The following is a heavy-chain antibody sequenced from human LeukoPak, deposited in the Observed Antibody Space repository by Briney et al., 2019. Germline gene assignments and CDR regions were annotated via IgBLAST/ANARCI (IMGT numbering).Heavy chain of an antibody. CDR3: ASYKGQHAAPDAFDI. V-gene: IGHV4-59*01. CDR2: IYYSGST. D-gene: IGHD1-14*01. CDR1: GGSISSYY. J-gene: IGHJ3*02. Sequence: SETLSLTCTVSGGSISSYYWSWIRQPPGKGLEWIGYIYYSGSTNYNPSLKSRVTISVDTSKNQFSLKLSSVTAADTAVYYCASYKGQHAAPDAFDIWGQGTLVTVSS.